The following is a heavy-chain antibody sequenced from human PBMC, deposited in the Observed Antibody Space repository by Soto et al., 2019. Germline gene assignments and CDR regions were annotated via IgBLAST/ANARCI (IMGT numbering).Heavy chain of an antibody. Sequence: QVQLVESGGGVVQPGRSLRLSCAASGFTFSSYGMHWVRQAPGKGLEWVAVIWYDGSNKYYADSVKGRFTISRDNSKNTLYLQMNSPGAEDTAVYYCARNDVAAGVYYFDYWGQGTLFTVSS. CDR2: IWYDGSNK. V-gene: IGHV3-33*01. CDR3: ARNDVAAGVYYFDY. J-gene: IGHJ4*02. CDR1: GFTFSSYG. D-gene: IGHD3-3*01.